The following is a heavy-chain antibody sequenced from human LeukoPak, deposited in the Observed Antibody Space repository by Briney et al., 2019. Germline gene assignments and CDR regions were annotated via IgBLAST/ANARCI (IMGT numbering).Heavy chain of an antibody. V-gene: IGHV1-69*05. Sequence: SVKVSCKASGATFNSYAISWLRQAPAQGLEWMGGIIPIFGTANYAHKFQGTVPITTDESTTTTYLELHSLRSDDTARSYCSGARSGGVVHSKHGFDIWVRGKMVTVSS. J-gene: IGHJ3*02. CDR3: SGARSGGVVHSKHGFDI. CDR2: IIPIFGTA. CDR1: GATFNSYA. D-gene: IGHD2-2*01.